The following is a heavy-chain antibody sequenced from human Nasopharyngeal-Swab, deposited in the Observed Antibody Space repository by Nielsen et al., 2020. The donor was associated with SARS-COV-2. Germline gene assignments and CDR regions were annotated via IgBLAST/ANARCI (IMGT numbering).Heavy chain of an antibody. Sequence: GGPLRLSCAASGFTFSGYDMNWVRQAPGKGLAWISHMCCGGGAIRYADSVKGRFTIPRDNAKNLLYLQMNSLRAEDTAVYYCARGGSNTWGLDYWGQGTLVTVSS. V-gene: IGHV3-48*04. CDR3: ARGGSNTWGLDY. D-gene: IGHD6-13*01. J-gene: IGHJ4*02. CDR2: MCCGGGAI. CDR1: GFTFSGYD.